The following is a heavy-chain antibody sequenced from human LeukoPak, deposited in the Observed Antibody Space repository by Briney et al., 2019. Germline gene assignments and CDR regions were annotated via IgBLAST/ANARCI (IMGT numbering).Heavy chain of an antibody. V-gene: IGHV3-23*01. CDR3: ARAPGGWIDY. J-gene: IGHJ4*02. CDR2: ISASGGST. D-gene: IGHD6-19*01. CDR1: GFTFSSYA. Sequence: GGSLRLSCAASGFTFSSYAMSWVRQAPGKGLEWVSAISASGGSTYYADSVKGRLTISRDNSKNTLYLQMNSLRAEDTAVYYCARAPGGWIDYWAQGTLVTVSS.